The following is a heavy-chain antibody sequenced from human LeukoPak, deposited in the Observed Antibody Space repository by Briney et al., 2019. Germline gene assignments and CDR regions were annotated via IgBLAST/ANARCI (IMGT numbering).Heavy chain of an antibody. Sequence: GGSLRPSCAASGFTFSDYYMSWIRQAPGKGLEWVSYISSSGSTIYYADSVKGRFTISRDNAKNTLYLQMNSLRAEDTAVYYCARQDGYNYDAFDIWGQGTMVTVSS. CDR1: GFTFSDYY. D-gene: IGHD5-24*01. CDR3: ARQDGYNYDAFDI. CDR2: ISSSGSTI. J-gene: IGHJ3*02. V-gene: IGHV3-11*01.